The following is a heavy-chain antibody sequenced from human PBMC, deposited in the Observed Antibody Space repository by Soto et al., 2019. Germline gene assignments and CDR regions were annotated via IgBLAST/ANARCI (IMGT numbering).Heavy chain of an antibody. CDR2: ISSSSSTI. D-gene: IGHD1-7*01. V-gene: IGHV3-48*02. Sequence: EVQLVESGGGLVQPGGSLRLSCAASGFTFSSYSMNWVRQAPGKGLEWVSYISSSSSTIYDADSVKGRFTISRDNAKNSLYLQMNSRRDEDTAVYYCARERRTCFDYWGQGTLVTVSS. CDR1: GFTFSSYS. CDR3: ARERRTCFDY. J-gene: IGHJ4*02.